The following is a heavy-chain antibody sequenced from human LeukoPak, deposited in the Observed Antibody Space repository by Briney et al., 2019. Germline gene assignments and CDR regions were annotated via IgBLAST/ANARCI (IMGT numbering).Heavy chain of an antibody. CDR2: ITHSGST. J-gene: IGHJ5*02. V-gene: IGHV4-34*01. D-gene: IGHD6-13*01. CDR3: ARGGAYSSSLYARFDP. CDR1: GGSFSGYY. Sequence: SETLSLTCAAYGGSFSGYYWNWIRQPPGKGLEWIGVITHSGSTNYNPSLKSRVTMSVDTSKNQFSLKLSSVTAADTAVYYCARGGAYSSSLYARFDPWGQGTLVTVSS.